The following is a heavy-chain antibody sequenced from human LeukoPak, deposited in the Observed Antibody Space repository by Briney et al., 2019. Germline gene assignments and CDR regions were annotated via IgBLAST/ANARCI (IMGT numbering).Heavy chain of an antibody. D-gene: IGHD2-2*01. CDR2: ISCYDGTT. CDR1: GYTFRSHG. CDR3: ARAWDVVVPAAMLPSSTYYFDY. Sequence: ASVKVSCEASGYTFRSHGISWVRQAPGQGLEWMGWISCYDGTTKYAQKFQGRVTLTTDTSTRTAYMELRNLRSDDTAVYYCARAWDVVVPAAMLPSSTYYFDYWGQGTLVTVSS. J-gene: IGHJ4*02. V-gene: IGHV1-18*01.